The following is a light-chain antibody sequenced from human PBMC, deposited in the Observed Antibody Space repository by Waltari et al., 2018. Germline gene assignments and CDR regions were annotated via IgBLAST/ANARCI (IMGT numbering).Light chain of an antibody. CDR3: SSFTTTNSWV. CDR2: DVN. Sequence: HSALAQPASVSGSPGQSISIPCTGTSSYVGAYNYVSWYQQHPGKAPRLMIYDVNNRPSGVSNRFSGSKSGNTASLTISGLQAEDEADYYYSSFTTTNSWVFGGGTKLTVL. J-gene: IGLJ3*02. CDR1: SSYVGAYNY. V-gene: IGLV2-14*03.